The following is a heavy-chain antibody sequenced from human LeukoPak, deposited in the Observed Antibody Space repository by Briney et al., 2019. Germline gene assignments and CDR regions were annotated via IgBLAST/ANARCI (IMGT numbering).Heavy chain of an antibody. Sequence: GGSLRLSCAVSGFTVSSNYMSWVRQAPGKGLEWVSVFYSGGSTYYADSVKGRFTISRDNSKNTLYLQMNSLRAEDTAVYYCAKQAWWSGYFYFLPFDYWGQGTLVTVSS. V-gene: IGHV3-53*01. CDR2: FYSGGST. CDR3: AKQAWWSGYFYFLPFDY. CDR1: GFTVSSNY. D-gene: IGHD3-3*01. J-gene: IGHJ4*02.